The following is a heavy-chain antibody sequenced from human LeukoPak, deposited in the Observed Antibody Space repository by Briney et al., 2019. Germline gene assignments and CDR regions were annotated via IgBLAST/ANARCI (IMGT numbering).Heavy chain of an antibody. CDR2: IYYSGST. J-gene: IGHJ4*02. D-gene: IGHD3-22*01. CDR3: ARESSGYSVFDY. Sequence: SQTLSLTCTVSGGSISSGGYYWSWIRQHPGKGLEWIGYIYYSGSTYYNPSLKSRVTISVDTSKNQFSQKLGSVTAADTAVYYCARESSGYSVFDYWGQGTLVTVSS. V-gene: IGHV4-31*03. CDR1: GGSISSGGYY.